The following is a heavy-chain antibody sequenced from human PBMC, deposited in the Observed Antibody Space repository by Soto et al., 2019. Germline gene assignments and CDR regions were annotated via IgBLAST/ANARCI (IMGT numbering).Heavy chain of an antibody. CDR2: LSYDGSKE. CDR3: AKRILRGTRSSVLHY. J-gene: IGHJ4*02. CDR1: GFTFSSFG. V-gene: IGHV3-30*18. D-gene: IGHD3-3*02. Sequence: GGSLRLSCAASGFTFSSFGMHWVRQAPGKGLEWVALLSYDGSKEYYADSVKGRFSVSRDNSKNTLYLQMNSLRVEDTAVYFCAKRILRGTRSSVLHYWGRGTMVTVYS.